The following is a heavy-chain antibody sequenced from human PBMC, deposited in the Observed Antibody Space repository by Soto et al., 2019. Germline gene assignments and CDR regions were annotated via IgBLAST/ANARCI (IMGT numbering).Heavy chain of an antibody. CDR1: GFTFSSYA. Sequence: EVQLLESGGGLVQPGGSLRLSCAASGFTFSSYAMSWVRQAPGKGLEWVSAIVGSGGSTYYADSVKGRFTIARDNSKNTLYLRMNSRRAEDTAVYYCARARADYYVSGNLGGWCKGTLVTVSS. CDR2: IVGSGGST. J-gene: IGHJ4*02. D-gene: IGHD3-10*01. V-gene: IGHV3-23*01. CDR3: ARARADYYVSGNLGG.